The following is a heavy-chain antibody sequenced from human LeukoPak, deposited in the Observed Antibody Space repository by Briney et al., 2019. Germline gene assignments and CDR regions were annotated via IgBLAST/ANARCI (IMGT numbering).Heavy chain of an antibody. V-gene: IGHV3-23*01. J-gene: IGHJ4*02. Sequence: GGSLRLSCAASGFTFSSYAMSWVRQAPGKGLEWVSAISAGAGSTYYADSVKGRFTISRDNSKNTLYLQMNSLRADDTAVYYCAKHFTLSDWGQGTLVTVSS. CDR3: AKHFTLSD. CDR2: ISAGAGST. D-gene: IGHD3-16*01. CDR1: GFTFSSYA.